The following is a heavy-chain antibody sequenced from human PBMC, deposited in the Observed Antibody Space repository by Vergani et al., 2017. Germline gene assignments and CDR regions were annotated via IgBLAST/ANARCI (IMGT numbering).Heavy chain of an antibody. Sequence: VQLLQSGAEVKQPGESLRISCKGSGYSFTSYSIRWVRQMPGKGLEWMGRIDPSDSYTYYSPSFQGHVTISADKSISTAYMELSRLRSDDTAVYYCARGRASRNLYYYYYMDVWGKGTTVTVSS. D-gene: IGHD6-6*01. CDR2: IDPSDSYT. V-gene: IGHV5-10-1*01. CDR1: GYSFTSYS. CDR3: ARGRASRNLYYYYYMDV. J-gene: IGHJ6*03.